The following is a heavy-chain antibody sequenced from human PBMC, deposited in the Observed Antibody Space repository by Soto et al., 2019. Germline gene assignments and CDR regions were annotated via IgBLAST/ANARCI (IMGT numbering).Heavy chain of an antibody. CDR2: VSGSGDST. J-gene: IGHJ3*02. Sequence: GGSLRLSCAASGFTFSNYAMSWVRQAQGKGLEWVSGVSGSGDSTYYADSVKGRFTISRDNSKNTLDLQMNSLRAEDTAVYYCAKVDGYSVYVGRAFDIWGQGTMVTVSS. CDR1: GFTFSNYA. D-gene: IGHD5-12*01. V-gene: IGHV3-23*01. CDR3: AKVDGYSVYVGRAFDI.